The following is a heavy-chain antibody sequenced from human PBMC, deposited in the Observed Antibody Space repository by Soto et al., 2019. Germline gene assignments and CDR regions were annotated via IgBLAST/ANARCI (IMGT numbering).Heavy chain of an antibody. Sequence: GGSLRLSCAASGSTFSSYAMHWVRQAPGKGLEWVAVISYDGSNKYYADSVKGRFTISRDNSKNTLYLQMNSLRAEDTAVYYCASSRGYSGYDGYFDYWGQGTLVTVSS. V-gene: IGHV3-30-3*01. CDR3: ASSRGYSGYDGYFDY. CDR2: ISYDGSNK. D-gene: IGHD5-12*01. J-gene: IGHJ4*02. CDR1: GSTFSSYA.